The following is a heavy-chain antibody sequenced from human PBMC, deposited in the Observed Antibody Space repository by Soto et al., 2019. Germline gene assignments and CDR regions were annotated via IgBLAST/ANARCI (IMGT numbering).Heavy chain of an antibody. J-gene: IGHJ4*02. Sequence: PGGSLRLSCAASGFTFSSYSMNWVRQAPGKGLEWVSYISSSSSTIYYADSVKGRFTISRDNAKNSLYLQMNSLRDEDTAVYYCARDRGMYYYDSSGYIDYWRQGTLDTVSS. D-gene: IGHD3-22*01. CDR3: ARDRGMYYYDSSGYIDY. V-gene: IGHV3-48*02. CDR1: GFTFSSYS. CDR2: ISSSSSTI.